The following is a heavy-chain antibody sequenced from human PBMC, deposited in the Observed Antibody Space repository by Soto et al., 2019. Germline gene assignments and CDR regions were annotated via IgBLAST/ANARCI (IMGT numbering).Heavy chain of an antibody. CDR1: GFAFTDYY. Sequence: QVQLVESGGGLVKPGESLRLSCVASGFAFTDYYMTWIRQAPGKGLEWVSYISVGGRTIYYAESVRGRFTVSRDNAKISVFLQMNSLRAEDTAVYYCARGTPVTGTENTDYFEHWGQGTLVTVSS. V-gene: IGHV3-11*01. CDR3: ARGTPVTGTENTDYFEH. J-gene: IGHJ4*02. CDR2: ISVGGRTI. D-gene: IGHD1-20*01.